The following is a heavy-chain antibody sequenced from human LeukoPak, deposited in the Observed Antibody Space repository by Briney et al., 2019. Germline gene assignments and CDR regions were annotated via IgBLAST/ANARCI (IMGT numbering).Heavy chain of an antibody. CDR3: ARLPKYSRPLDY. CDR2: MNPNSGNT. V-gene: IGHV1-8*02. CDR1: GYTFSSYD. Sequence: RASLKVSCKASGYTFSSYDINWVRQATGQGLEWMGWMNPNSGNTAYAQKFQGRVTMSRDTSISTAYMELSSLRSEDTAVYYCARLPKYSRPLDYWGQGTLVTVSS. D-gene: IGHD6-6*01. J-gene: IGHJ4*02.